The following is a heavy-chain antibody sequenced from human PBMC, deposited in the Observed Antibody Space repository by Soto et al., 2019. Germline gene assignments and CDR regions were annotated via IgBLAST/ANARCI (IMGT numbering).Heavy chain of an antibody. D-gene: IGHD3-3*01. CDR3: ARETYYDFWSGPYYGMDV. CDR1: GFTFSSYA. Sequence: QVQLVESGGGVVQPERSLRLSCAASGFTFSSYAMHWVRQAPGKGLEWVAVISYDGSNKYYADSVKGRFTISRDNSKNTLYLQMNSLRAEDTAVYYCARETYYDFWSGPYYGMDVWGQGTTVTVSS. J-gene: IGHJ6*02. V-gene: IGHV3-30-3*01. CDR2: ISYDGSNK.